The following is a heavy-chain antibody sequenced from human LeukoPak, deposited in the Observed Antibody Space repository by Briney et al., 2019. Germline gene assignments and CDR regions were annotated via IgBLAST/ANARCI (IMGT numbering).Heavy chain of an antibody. CDR1: GFTFSSYA. Sequence: PGGSLRLSCAASGFTFSSYAMSWVRQAPGKGLEWVSAISGSGGSTYYADSVKGRFTISRDNSKNTLYLQMNSLRADDTAIYFCAKGQKHDFWSGHSHIYFDYWGQGARVTVSS. CDR2: ISGSGGST. J-gene: IGHJ4*02. V-gene: IGHV3-23*01. CDR3: AKGQKHDFWSGHSHIYFDY. D-gene: IGHD3-3*01.